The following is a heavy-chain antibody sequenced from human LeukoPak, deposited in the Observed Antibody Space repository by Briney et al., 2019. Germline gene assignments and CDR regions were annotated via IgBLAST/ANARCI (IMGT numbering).Heavy chain of an antibody. J-gene: IGHJ6*02. Sequence: PGGSPRLSCAASGFTFDDYAMHWVRQAPGKGLEWVSGISWNSGTKGYADSVKGRFTTSRDNAKNSLYLQMNSLRGEDAALYYCAVLHYYAMDVWGQGTTVTVSS. V-gene: IGHV3-9*01. CDR1: GFTFDDYA. CDR3: AVLHYYAMDV. D-gene: IGHD2-8*01. CDR2: ISWNSGTK.